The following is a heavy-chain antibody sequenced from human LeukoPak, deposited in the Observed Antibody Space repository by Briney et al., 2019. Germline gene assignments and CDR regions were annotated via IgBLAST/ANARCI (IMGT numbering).Heavy chain of an antibody. Sequence: GGALRLSCAASGFTFSSYSMNWGRQAPGKGLEWVSSISSSSSYIYYADSVKGRFTISRDNAKNSLYLQMNSLRAEDTAVYYCARDDYSSPTSGGAFDPWGQGTLVTVSS. J-gene: IGHJ5*02. CDR1: GFTFSSYS. D-gene: IGHD6-13*01. CDR3: ARDDYSSPTSGGAFDP. V-gene: IGHV3-21*01. CDR2: ISSSSSYI.